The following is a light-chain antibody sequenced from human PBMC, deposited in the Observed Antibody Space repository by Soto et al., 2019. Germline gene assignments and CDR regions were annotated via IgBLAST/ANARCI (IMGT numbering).Light chain of an antibody. CDR3: QQRSNLLT. V-gene: IGKV3-11*01. CDR2: DAS. CDR1: QSVSRY. J-gene: IGKJ4*01. Sequence: EIVLTQSPATLSLSPGERATLSCRASQSVSRYLAWYQQKPGQAPRLPIYDASTRATGIPARFSGSGSGTDFTLTISSLEPEDFAVYYCQQRSNLLTFGGGTKVEIK.